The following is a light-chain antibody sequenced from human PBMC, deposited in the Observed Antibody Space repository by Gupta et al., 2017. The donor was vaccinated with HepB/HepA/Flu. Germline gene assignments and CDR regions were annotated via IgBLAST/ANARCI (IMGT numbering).Light chain of an antibody. J-gene: IGLJ2*01. CDR2: QDS. CDR3: QASDSSTDVV. V-gene: IGLV3-1*01. Sequence: SYELTQPPSVSVSPGQTASITCSGDKLGDKYACWYQQKPGQSPVLVIYQDSKRPSGIPGRFSGSNSGNTATLTISGTQAMDEADYYCQASDSSTDVVFGGGTKLTVL. CDR1: KLGDKY.